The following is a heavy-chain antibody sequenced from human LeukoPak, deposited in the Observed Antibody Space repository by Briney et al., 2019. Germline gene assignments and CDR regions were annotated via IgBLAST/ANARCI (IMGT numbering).Heavy chain of an antibody. Sequence: GESLKISCKGSGYSFTSYWIGWVRQMPGKGLEWMGVIYPGGSDTRYSPSFQGQVTISADKSISTAYLQWSSLKASDTAMYYCARHPKPSYSNYDYYYGMDVWGQGTTVTVSS. J-gene: IGHJ6*02. CDR3: ARHPKPSYSNYDYYYGMDV. V-gene: IGHV5-51*01. CDR2: IYPGGSDT. CDR1: GYSFTSYW. D-gene: IGHD4-11*01.